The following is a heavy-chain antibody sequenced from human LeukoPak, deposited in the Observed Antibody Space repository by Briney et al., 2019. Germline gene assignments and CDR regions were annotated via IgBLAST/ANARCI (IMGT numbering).Heavy chain of an antibody. J-gene: IGHJ4*02. D-gene: IGHD3-10*01. Sequence: PGGSLRLSCAASGFTFSSYAMSWVRQAPGKGLEWVSAISGSGGSTHYADSVKGRFTISRDNAKNTLYLQMNSLRAEDTAVYYCARDSGSGSYSGYWGLGTLVTVSS. V-gene: IGHV3-23*01. CDR1: GFTFSSYA. CDR2: ISGSGGST. CDR3: ARDSGSGSYSGY.